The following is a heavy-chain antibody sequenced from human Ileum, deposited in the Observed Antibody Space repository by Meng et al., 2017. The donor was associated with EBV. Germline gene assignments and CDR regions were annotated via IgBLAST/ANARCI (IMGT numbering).Heavy chain of an antibody. CDR1: GGSISNETAY. V-gene: IGHV4-39*07. D-gene: IGHD6-19*01. CDR3: ATRVAAVKYYFDY. J-gene: IGHJ4*02. Sequence: PRSGSGPGLGTPSESLSPPWTVAGGSISNETAYWGWLRQPPWKGLEWIGIIYYSGSTYYNPSLKCRFTMSLDTSKNKCSLQLTSVTAADTVLYCGATRVAAVKYYFDYWGQGTLVTVSS. CDR2: IYYSGST.